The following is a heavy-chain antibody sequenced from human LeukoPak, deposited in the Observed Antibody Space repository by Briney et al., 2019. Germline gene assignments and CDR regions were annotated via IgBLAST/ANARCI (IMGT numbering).Heavy chain of an antibody. CDR3: ARGGGYYFDY. CDR1: SGSINNYY. CDR2: IYASGSA. J-gene: IGHJ4*02. V-gene: IGHV4-4*07. Sequence: PSETLSLTCTVSSGSINNYYWSWIRQPAGKGLEYIGRIYASGSANYSPSLKSRVTISVDKSKNQFSLRLNSVTAADTAVYYCARGGGYYFDYWGQGTLVTVSS. D-gene: IGHD3-16*01.